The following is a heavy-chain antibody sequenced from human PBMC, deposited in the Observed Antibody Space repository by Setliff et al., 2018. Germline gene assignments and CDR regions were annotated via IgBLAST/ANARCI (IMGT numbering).Heavy chain of an antibody. J-gene: IGHJ6*02. Sequence: GGSLRLSCAASGFTFTNYIIHWVRQAPGKGLEWVAVMSLDETNKYYADSVRGRFTISRDNAKNSLYLQMNSLRAEDTAVYYCAAPFGDLYDANTYYYGMDVWGQGTTVTVSS. CDR3: AAPFGDLYDANTYYYGMDV. CDR2: MSLDETNK. CDR1: GFTFTNYI. V-gene: IGHV3-30-3*01. D-gene: IGHD3-10*01.